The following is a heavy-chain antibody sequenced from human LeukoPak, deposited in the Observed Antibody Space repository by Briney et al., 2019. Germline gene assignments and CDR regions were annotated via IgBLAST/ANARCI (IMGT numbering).Heavy chain of an antibody. Sequence: GGSLGLSCAASGFTFSNYWMSWVRQAPGKGLEWVANIKQDGSDKYYVDSVKGRFTISRDNAKNSLYLQMNSLRGEDTAVYYCAGVGDTTMVHLLHYWGQGTLVTVSS. D-gene: IGHD5-18*01. V-gene: IGHV3-7*04. CDR1: GFTFSNYW. J-gene: IGHJ4*02. CDR3: AGVGDTTMVHLLHY. CDR2: IKQDGSDK.